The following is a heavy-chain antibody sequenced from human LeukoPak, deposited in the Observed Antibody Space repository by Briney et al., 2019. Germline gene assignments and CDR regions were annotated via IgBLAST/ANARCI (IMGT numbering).Heavy chain of an antibody. V-gene: IGHV3-23*01. CDR1: GFTFSSYA. Sequence: GGSLRLSCAASGFTFSSYAMSWVRQAPGKGLEWVSAISGSGGSTYYADSVKGRFTISRDNSKNTLYLQMNSLRAEDTAVYYCANHLGQQHALSMDVWGQGTTVTVSS. D-gene: IGHD6-13*01. J-gene: IGHJ6*02. CDR3: ANHLGQQHALSMDV. CDR2: ISGSGGST.